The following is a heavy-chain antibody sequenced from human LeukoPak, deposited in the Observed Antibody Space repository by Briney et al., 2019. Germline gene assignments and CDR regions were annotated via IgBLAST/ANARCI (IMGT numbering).Heavy chain of an antibody. CDR2: IYPSGST. V-gene: IGHV4-4*07. J-gene: IGHJ6*03. CDR3: ARSRIQLWYYYYYYMDV. Sequence: SETLSLTCTVSGGSISSYYWSWIRQPAGKGLGWIGRIYPSGSTNYNPSLKSRVTISVNTSKNQFSLKLSSVTAADTAVYYCARSRIQLWYYYYYYMDVWGKGTTVTVSS. D-gene: IGHD5-18*01. CDR1: GGSISSYY.